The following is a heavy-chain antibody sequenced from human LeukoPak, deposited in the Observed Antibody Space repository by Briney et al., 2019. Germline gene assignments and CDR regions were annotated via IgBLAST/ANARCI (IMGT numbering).Heavy chain of an antibody. CDR3: ARDYRNDVGWFDP. CDR2: ISSSSSYI. V-gene: IGHV3-21*01. D-gene: IGHD1-1*01. J-gene: IGHJ5*02. CDR1: GFTFSSYS. Sequence: GGSLRLSCAASGFTFSSYSMNWVRQAPGKGLEWVPSISSSSSYIYYADSVKGRFTISRDNAKNSLYLQMNSLRAEDTAVYYCARDYRNDVGWFDPWGQGTLVTVSS.